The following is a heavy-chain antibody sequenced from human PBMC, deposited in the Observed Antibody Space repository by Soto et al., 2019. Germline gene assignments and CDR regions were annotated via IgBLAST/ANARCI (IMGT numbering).Heavy chain of an antibody. D-gene: IGHD5-12*01. CDR1: GGSISSGGYS. J-gene: IGHJ4*02. V-gene: IGHV4-30-2*01. CDR3: ARDLRGYSRYDYLDY. CDR2: IYHSGST. Sequence: PSETLSLTCAVSGGSISSGGYSWSWIRQPPGKGLEWIGYIYHSGSTYYNPSLKSRVTISVDASKNQLSLRLASVTAADTAVYYCARDLRGYSRYDYLDYWGQGIPVTVSS.